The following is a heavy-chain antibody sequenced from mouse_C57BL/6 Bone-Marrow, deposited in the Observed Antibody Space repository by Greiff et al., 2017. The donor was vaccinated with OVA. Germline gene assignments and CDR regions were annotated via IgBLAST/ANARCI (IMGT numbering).Heavy chain of an antibody. Sequence: VKLVESGPGLVQPSQSLSITCTVSGFSLTSYGVHWVRQSPGKGLEWLGVIWSGGSTDYNAAFISRLSISKDNSKSQVFFKMNSLQADDTAIYYCASHLIYYYGSSPFAYWGQGTLVTVSA. J-gene: IGHJ3*01. CDR3: ASHLIYYYGSSPFAY. D-gene: IGHD1-1*01. V-gene: IGHV2-2*01. CDR2: IWSGGST. CDR1: GFSLTSYG.